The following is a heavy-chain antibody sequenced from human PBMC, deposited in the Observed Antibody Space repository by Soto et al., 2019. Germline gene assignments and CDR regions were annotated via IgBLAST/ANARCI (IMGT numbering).Heavy chain of an antibody. D-gene: IGHD6-13*01. J-gene: IGHJ5*02. CDR1: GGSISSSSYY. Sequence: QLQLQESGPGLVKPSETLSLTCTVSGGSISSSSYYWGWIRQPPGKGLEWIGSIYYSGSTYYNPSLKSRVTISVDTSKNQFSLRLSSVTAADTAVYYCARLGTIAAAGTAQFDPWGQGTLVTVSS. CDR2: IYYSGST. CDR3: ARLGTIAAAGTAQFDP. V-gene: IGHV4-39*01.